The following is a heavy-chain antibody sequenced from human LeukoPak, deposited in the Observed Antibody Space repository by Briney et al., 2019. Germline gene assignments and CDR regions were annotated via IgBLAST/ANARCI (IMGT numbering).Heavy chain of an antibody. CDR1: GGSITNTNY. Sequence: SETLSLTCGVSGGSITNTNYWTWVRQPPGKGLEWIGEVNLQGSTNYNPPLMGRVAISVDTSENHISLQLTSVTAADTAVYYCAKDVRVGGGGMDVWGQGTPVTVSS. J-gene: IGHJ6*02. D-gene: IGHD1-26*01. V-gene: IGHV4-4*02. CDR2: VNLQGST. CDR3: AKDVRVGGGGMDV.